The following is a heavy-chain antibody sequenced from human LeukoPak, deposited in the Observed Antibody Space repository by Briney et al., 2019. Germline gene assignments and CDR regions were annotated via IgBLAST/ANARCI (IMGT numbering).Heavy chain of an antibody. CDR1: GYTFTSYG. D-gene: IGHD6-13*01. V-gene: IGHV1-18*01. CDR3: ARVVGDSSSWYLGRYYYYMDV. J-gene: IGHJ6*03. Sequence: ASVKVSCKASGYTFTSYGISWVRQAPGQGLEWMGWISAYNGNTNYAQKLQGRVTMTTDTSTSTAYMELRSLRSDDTAVYYCARVVGDSSSWYLGRYYYYMDVWGKGTTVTVSS. CDR2: ISAYNGNT.